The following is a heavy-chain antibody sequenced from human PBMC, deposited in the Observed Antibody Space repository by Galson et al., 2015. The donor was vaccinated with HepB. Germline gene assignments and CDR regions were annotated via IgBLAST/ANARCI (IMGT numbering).Heavy chain of an antibody. Sequence: ETLSLTCTVSGYSISSGYYWGWIRQPPGKGLEWIGSIYHSGSTYYNPSLKSRVTISVDTSKNQFSLKLSSVTAADTAVYYCARAGSGWYAGWFDPWGQGTLVTVSS. CDR1: GYSISSGYY. CDR3: ARAGSGWYAGWFDP. J-gene: IGHJ5*02. CDR2: IYHSGST. V-gene: IGHV4-38-2*02. D-gene: IGHD6-19*01.